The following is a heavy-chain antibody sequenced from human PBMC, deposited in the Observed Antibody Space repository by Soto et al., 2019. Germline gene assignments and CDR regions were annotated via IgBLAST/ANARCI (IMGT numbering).Heavy chain of an antibody. V-gene: IGHV3-30-3*01. D-gene: IGHD6-13*01. CDR2: ISYDGSNK. CDR3: ARVSAAGKTWFDP. Sequence: QVQLVESGGGVVQPGRSLRLSCAASGFTFSSYAMHWVRQAPGKGLEWVAVISYDGSNKYYADSVKGRFTISRDNSKNTLYLQMNSLRAEDTAVYYCARVSAAGKTWFDPWGQGTLVTVSS. CDR1: GFTFSSYA. J-gene: IGHJ5*02.